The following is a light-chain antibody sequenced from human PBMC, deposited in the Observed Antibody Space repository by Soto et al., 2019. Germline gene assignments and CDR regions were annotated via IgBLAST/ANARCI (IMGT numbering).Light chain of an antibody. CDR1: QTVHTN. V-gene: IGKV3-15*01. J-gene: IGKJ5*01. CDR3: QQYNSWPPIT. Sequence: ETVMTQSPATLSVSPGDRVTLSCRASQTVHTNLAWFQQKPGQAPKLLIYGASTRDTGVPARFTGSGSGTEFTLTISSLQSEDFAVYYCQQYNSWPPITFGQGTRLEIK. CDR2: GAS.